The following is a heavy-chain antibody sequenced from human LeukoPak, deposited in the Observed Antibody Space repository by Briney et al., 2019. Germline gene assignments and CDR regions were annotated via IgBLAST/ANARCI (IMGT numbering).Heavy chain of an antibody. J-gene: IGHJ6*02. CDR2: ISGRGGST. D-gene: IGHD5-18*01. CDR1: GFTFSGYA. V-gene: IGHV3-23*01. CDR3: AKAPPDSYYYYYGMDV. Sequence: PGGSLRLSCAASGFTFSGYAMTWVRQAPGKGLEWVSAISGRGGSTYYADSVKGRFTISRDNSKNTLYLQMNSLRAEDTAVYYCAKAPPDSYYYYYGMDVWGQGTTVTVSS.